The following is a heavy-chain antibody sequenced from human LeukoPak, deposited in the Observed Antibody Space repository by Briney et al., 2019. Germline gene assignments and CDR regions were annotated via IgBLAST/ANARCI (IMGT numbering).Heavy chain of an antibody. CDR3: AKGGAIVGATPDY. CDR2: IIPILGIA. D-gene: IGHD1-26*01. CDR1: GGTFSSYA. J-gene: IGHJ4*02. Sequence: SVKVSCKASGGTFSSYAISWVRQAPGQGLEWMGRIIPILGIANYAQKFQGRVTITADKSTSTAYMELSSLRSEDTAVYYCAKGGAIVGATPDYWGQGTLVTVSS. V-gene: IGHV1-69*04.